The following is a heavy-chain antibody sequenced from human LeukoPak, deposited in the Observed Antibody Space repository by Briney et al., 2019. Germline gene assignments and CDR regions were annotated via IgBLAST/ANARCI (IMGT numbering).Heavy chain of an antibody. CDR1: GFNFSRYR. CDR3: ATELAFAF. V-gene: IGHV3-7*01. CDR2: IKLDGSDK. Sequence: PGGSLRLSCGTSGFNFSRYRMSWVRQPPGKGLEWVAKIKLDGSDKYYADSVRGRFLISRDNTKNSLFLQMNSLRVGDTAIYYCATELAFAFWGQGTLVTVSS. J-gene: IGHJ4*02. D-gene: IGHD3-16*01.